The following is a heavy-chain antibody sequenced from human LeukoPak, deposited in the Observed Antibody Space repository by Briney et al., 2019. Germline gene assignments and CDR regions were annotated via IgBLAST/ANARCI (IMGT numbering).Heavy chain of an antibody. CDR2: INHSGST. V-gene: IGHV4-34*01. D-gene: IGHD3-22*01. J-gene: IGHJ4*02. Sequence: IPSETLSLTCAVYGGSLSGYYWSWIRQPPGKGLEWIGEINHSGSTNYNPSLKSRVTISVDTSKNQFSLKLSSVTAADTAVYFCAREDYYNSGGYYLDYWGQGTLVTVSS. CDR1: GGSLSGYY. CDR3: AREDYYNSGGYYLDY.